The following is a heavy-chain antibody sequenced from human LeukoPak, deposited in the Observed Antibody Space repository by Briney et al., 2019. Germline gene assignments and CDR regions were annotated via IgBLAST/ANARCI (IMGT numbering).Heavy chain of an antibody. J-gene: IGHJ4*02. V-gene: IGHV1-2*02. CDR2: INPNSGGT. D-gene: IGHD2-15*01. Sequence: GASVKVCCKASGYTFTGYYIHWVRQAPGQGLEWMGWINPNSGGTKYAQKFQGRVTMTRDTSISTAYMELSRLRSDDTAVYYCARGDIYFDFWGQGTLVTVSS. CDR1: GYTFTGYY. CDR3: ARGDIYFDF.